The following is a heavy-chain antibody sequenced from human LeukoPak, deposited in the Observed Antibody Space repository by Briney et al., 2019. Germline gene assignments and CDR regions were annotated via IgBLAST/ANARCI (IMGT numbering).Heavy chain of an antibody. CDR1: GFTFSSRL. V-gene: IGHV3-74*01. CDR2: IKDDGTT. Sequence: GGSLRLSCAVCGFTFSSRLMHWVRQAPGKGLVWVALIKDDGTTNYADSVRGRFTASRDDAKNTVYLQMSSLRADDTAVYYCHPLSYVSNWGQGTLVTVSA. D-gene: IGHD3-22*01. J-gene: IGHJ4*02. CDR3: HPLSYVSN.